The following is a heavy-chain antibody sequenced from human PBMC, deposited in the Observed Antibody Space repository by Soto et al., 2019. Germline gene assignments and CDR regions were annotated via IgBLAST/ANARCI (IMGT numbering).Heavy chain of an antibody. CDR3: AKDQSHAFDI. Sequence: QVQLVESGGGVVQPGRSLRLPCVASGFTFSTYGMYWVRQAPGKGLEWVAVLSYDGSDKYYADSVKGRFTISRDNSKNTLYLQMNSLRAEDTAVYYCAKDQSHAFDIWGQGTMVTVSS. CDR2: LSYDGSDK. J-gene: IGHJ3*02. CDR1: GFTFSTYG. V-gene: IGHV3-30*18.